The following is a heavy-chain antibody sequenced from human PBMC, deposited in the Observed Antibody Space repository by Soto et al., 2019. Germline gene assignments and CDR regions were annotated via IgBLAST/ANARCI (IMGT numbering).Heavy chain of an antibody. CDR3: ARHPRPPDYSFDY. CDR1: GASISSSRSSY. D-gene: IGHD4-4*01. J-gene: IGHJ4*02. Sequence: SETLSLTCTVSGASISSSRSSYWAWIRQTPGKGLEWIGSFYYSGTTEYNPSLQSRVTIYVDTSKNQFYLTLSSLTAADTAVYYCARHPRPPDYSFDYWGQGALVT. CDR2: FYYSGTT. V-gene: IGHV4-39*01.